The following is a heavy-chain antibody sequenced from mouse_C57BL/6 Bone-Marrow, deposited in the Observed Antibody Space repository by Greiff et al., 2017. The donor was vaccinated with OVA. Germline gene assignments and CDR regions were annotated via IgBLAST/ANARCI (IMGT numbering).Heavy chain of an antibody. Sequence: QVQLQQSGPELVKPGASVKISCKASGYAFSSSWMNWVKQRPGKGLEWIGRIYPGDGDTNYNGKLKGKATLTADKSSSTAYMQLSSLTSEDSAVYFCARGWFFAYWGQGTLVTVSA. CDR1: GYAFSSSW. D-gene: IGHD2-2*01. CDR2: IYPGDGDT. J-gene: IGHJ3*01. V-gene: IGHV1-82*01. CDR3: ARGWFFAY.